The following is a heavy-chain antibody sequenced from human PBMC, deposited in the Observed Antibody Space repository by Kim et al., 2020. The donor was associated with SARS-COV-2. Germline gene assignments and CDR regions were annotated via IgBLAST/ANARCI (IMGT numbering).Heavy chain of an antibody. CDR1: GGSISTYY. CDR3: ARTYYYVSGSYIFDS. Sequence: ETLSLTCAVSGGSISTYYWSWIRQPPGKGLEWIGHIYYTGSTNYNPSLKSRVTISVDTSKNQFSLKLTSVTAADTAVYYCARTYYYVSGSYIFDSWGQ. D-gene: IGHD3-10*01. J-gene: IGHJ4*02. CDR2: IYYTGST. V-gene: IGHV4-59*13.